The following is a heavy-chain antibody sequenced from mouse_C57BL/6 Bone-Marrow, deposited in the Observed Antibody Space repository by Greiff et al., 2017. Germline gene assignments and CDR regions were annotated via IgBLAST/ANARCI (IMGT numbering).Heavy chain of an antibody. D-gene: IGHD1-1*01. CDR1: GFTFSSYG. CDR3: ARLFITTVVYFDY. V-gene: IGHV5-6*01. Sequence: DVQLVESGGDLVKPGGSLKLSCAASGFTFSSYGMSWVRQTPDKRLEWVATISSGGSYTYYPDSVKGRFTISRDNAKNTLYLQMSSLKSEDTAMYYCARLFITTVVYFDYWGQGTTLTVSS. CDR2: ISSGGSYT. J-gene: IGHJ2*01.